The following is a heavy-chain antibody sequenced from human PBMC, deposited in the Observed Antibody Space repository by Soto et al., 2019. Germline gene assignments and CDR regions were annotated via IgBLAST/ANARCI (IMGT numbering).Heavy chain of an antibody. CDR1: GGSISSYY. J-gene: IGHJ4*02. V-gene: IGHV4-59*01. D-gene: IGHD3-10*01. CDR3: ARGESYYGSGSYWS. CDR2: IYYSGST. Sequence: SETLSLTCTVSGGSISSYYWSWIRQPPGKGLEWIGYIYYSGSTNYNPSLKSRVTISVDTSKNQFSLKLSSVTAADTAVYYCARGESYYGSGSYWSWGQGTLVTVYS.